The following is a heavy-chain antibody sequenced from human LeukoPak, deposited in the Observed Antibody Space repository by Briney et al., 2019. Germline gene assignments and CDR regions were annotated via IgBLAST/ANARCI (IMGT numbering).Heavy chain of an antibody. D-gene: IGHD3-3*01. Sequence: PSETLSLTCTVSGGSISSYYWSWIRQPPGKGLEWIGYIYYSGSTNYNPPLKSRVTISVDTSKNQFSLKLSSVTAADTAVYYCARGLEYYDFWSGYFFDYWGQGTLVTVSS. CDR1: GGSISSYY. CDR3: ARGLEYYDFWSGYFFDY. J-gene: IGHJ4*02. CDR2: IYYSGST. V-gene: IGHV4-59*01.